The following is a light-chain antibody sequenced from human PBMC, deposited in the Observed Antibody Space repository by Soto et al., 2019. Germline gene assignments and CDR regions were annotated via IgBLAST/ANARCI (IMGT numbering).Light chain of an antibody. Sequence: DIVMIQSPDSLTVSLGERATINCKSSQSVLYSSNNKNYLAWYQQKPGQPPKLLIYWASTRESGVPDRFSGSGSGTDFTLTISSLQAEDGAIYYCQQYFSSPLTFGGGTKVEIK. V-gene: IGKV4-1*01. CDR3: QQYFSSPLT. J-gene: IGKJ4*01. CDR1: QSVLYSSNNKNY. CDR2: WAS.